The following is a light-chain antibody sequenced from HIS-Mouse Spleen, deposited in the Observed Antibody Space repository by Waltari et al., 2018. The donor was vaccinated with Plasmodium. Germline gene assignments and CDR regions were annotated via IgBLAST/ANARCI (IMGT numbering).Light chain of an antibody. Sequence: PSSLSASVGDRVTITCRASQGISSALAWYQQQPGKAPKLLIYDASSLESGVPSRFSGSGSGTDFTLTISSLQPEDFATYYCQQFNSYPYTFGQGTKLEIK. V-gene: IGKV1-13*02. CDR1: QGISSA. CDR3: QQFNSYPYT. J-gene: IGKJ2*01. CDR2: DAS.